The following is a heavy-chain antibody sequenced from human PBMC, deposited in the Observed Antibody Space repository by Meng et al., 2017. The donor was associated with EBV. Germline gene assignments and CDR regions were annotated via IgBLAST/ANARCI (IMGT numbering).Heavy chain of an antibody. CDR3: ARVGIAVAGTGDY. CDR2: INPNSGGT. D-gene: IGHD6-19*01. Sequence: VQRVQSGAAVKKPGAPVKVSCQASGYTFTGYYMHWVRQAPGQGLEWMGRINPNSGGTNYAQKFQGRVTMTRDTSISTAYMELSRLRSDDTAVYYCARVGIAVAGTGDYWGQGTLVTASS. J-gene: IGHJ4*02. CDR1: GYTFTGYY. V-gene: IGHV1-2*06.